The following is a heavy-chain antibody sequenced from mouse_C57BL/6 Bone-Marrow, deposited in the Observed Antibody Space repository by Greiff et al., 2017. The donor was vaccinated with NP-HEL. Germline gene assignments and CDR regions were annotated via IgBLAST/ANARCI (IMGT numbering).Heavy chain of an antibody. V-gene: IGHV7-3*01. CDR2: IRNKANGYTT. Sequence: EVMLVESGGGLVQPGGSLSLSCAASGFTFTDYYMSWVRQPPGKALEWLGFIRNKANGYTTEYSVSVKGRLTISRDNSQSILYIQMNALRAEDSATYYCARYRSSWYFDVWGTGTTVTVSS. CDR3: ARYRSSWYFDV. D-gene: IGHD1-1*01. CDR1: GFTFTDYY. J-gene: IGHJ1*03.